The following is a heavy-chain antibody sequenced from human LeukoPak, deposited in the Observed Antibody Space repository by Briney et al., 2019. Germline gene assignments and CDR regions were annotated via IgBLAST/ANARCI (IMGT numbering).Heavy chain of an antibody. D-gene: IGHD3-3*01. J-gene: IGHJ4*02. V-gene: IGHV3-23*01. CDR3: VRDTSLYSGGYYFQLDC. Sequence: GGSLRLSCAASGFTLSTYAMSWVRQAPGKGLEWVSAVRGSGSDTYYADSVKGRFTISRDNSKNTLYLQMNSLRAEDTAVYYCVRDTSLYSGGYYFQLDCWGQGTLVTVSS. CDR2: VRGSGSDT. CDR1: GFTLSTYA.